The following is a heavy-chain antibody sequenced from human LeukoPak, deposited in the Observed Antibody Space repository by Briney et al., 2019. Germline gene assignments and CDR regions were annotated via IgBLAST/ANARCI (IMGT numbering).Heavy chain of an antibody. CDR1: GVTFSDYP. CDR3: AGGYGSGVMSPYALDV. Sequence: SVKVSCKASGVTFSDYPISWVRQAPGQGPEWMGGIVPRFAASDYAQQFQGRVTITADMYTTTAYMELSSLTSDDTAIYYCAGGYGSGVMSPYALDVWGTGTTVVVSS. J-gene: IGHJ6*04. CDR2: IVPRFAAS. V-gene: IGHV1-69*06. D-gene: IGHD3-10*01.